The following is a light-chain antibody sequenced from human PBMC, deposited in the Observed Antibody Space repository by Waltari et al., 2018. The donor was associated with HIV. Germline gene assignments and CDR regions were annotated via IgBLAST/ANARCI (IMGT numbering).Light chain of an antibody. J-gene: IGKJ1*01. CDR2: AAS. CDR3: QQYNRRPPWT. Sequence: ETVMTQSPATLSVSPGERATLSCRASENVYTNLAWYQQKSGQAPRLLIYAASIRDTGVPVRFSGSGSGTVFTLTINILQSEDFAVYYCQQYNRRPPWTFGQGTKVEVK. V-gene: IGKV3D-15*03. CDR1: ENVYTN.